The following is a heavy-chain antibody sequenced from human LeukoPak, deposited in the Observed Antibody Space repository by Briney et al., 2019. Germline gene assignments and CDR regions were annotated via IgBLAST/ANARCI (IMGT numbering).Heavy chain of an antibody. D-gene: IGHD5-18*01. Sequence: GDSLTLSCAASGFTFSSYSMNWVRQAPGKGLEWVSSISRSRSYIYYADSVKGRFTISRDNAKNSLYLQMNSLRAEDTAVYYCAIPAQTAMAYYFDYWGQGTLVTVSS. CDR1: GFTFSSYS. CDR3: AIPAQTAMAYYFDY. J-gene: IGHJ4*02. CDR2: ISRSRSYI. V-gene: IGHV3-21*01.